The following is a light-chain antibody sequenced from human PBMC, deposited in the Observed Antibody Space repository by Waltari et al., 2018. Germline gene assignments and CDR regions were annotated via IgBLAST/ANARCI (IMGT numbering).Light chain of an antibody. Sequence: DIQMTQSPSSLSASVGDRVTLTCRASQSISSYLYLYQQKPGKAPKLLIFAASSLESGVPSRFSGSGSGTDFTLTITSLQPEDFATYYCQQSHSAPRTFGQGTKVEIK. J-gene: IGKJ1*01. CDR1: QSISSY. V-gene: IGKV1-39*01. CDR3: QQSHSAPRT. CDR2: AAS.